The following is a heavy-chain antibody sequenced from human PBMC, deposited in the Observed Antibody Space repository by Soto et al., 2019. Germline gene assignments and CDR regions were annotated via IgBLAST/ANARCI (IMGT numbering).Heavy chain of an antibody. CDR3: ARDVLAAAGPSSYYFDY. CDR1: GGSISSGDYY. D-gene: IGHD6-13*01. V-gene: IGHV4-30-4*01. J-gene: IGHJ4*02. CDR2: IYYSGST. Sequence: SSETLSLTCTVSGGSISSGDYYWSWIRQPPGEGLEWIGYIYYSGSTYYNPSLKSRVTISVDTSKNQFSLKLSSVTAADTAVYYCARDVLAAAGPSSYYFDYWGQGTLVTVSS.